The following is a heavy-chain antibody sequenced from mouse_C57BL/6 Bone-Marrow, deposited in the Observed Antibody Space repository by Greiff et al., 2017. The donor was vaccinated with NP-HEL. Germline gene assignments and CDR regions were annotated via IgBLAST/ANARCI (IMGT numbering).Heavy chain of an antibody. Sequence: VQLQQSGAELAKPGASVKLSCKASGYTFTSYWMHWVKQRPGQGLEWIGYINPSSGYTKYNQKFKDKAILTADKSSSPAYMQLSSLTYEDSAVYYCARYRASTGTRAMDYWGQGTSVTVSS. CDR1: GYTFTSYW. CDR3: ARYRASTGTRAMDY. J-gene: IGHJ4*01. D-gene: IGHD4-1*02. V-gene: IGHV1-7*01. CDR2: INPSSGYT.